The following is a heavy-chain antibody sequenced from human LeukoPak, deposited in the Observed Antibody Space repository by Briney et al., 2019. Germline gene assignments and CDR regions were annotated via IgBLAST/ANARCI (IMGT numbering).Heavy chain of an antibody. CDR1: GYTFTSYY. D-gene: IGHD1-26*01. CDR3: ARDRRVVGAKTGYYFDY. Sequence: ASVKVSCKASGYTFTSYYMHWVRQAPGQGLEWMGIINPSGGSTSYAQKFQGRVTMTRDMSTSTVYMELSSLRSEDTAVYYCARDRRVVGAKTGYYFDYWGQGTLVTVSS. J-gene: IGHJ4*02. CDR2: INPSGGST. V-gene: IGHV1-46*01.